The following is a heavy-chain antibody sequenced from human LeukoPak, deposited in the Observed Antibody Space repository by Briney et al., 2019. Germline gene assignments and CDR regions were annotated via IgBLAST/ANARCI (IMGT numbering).Heavy chain of an antibody. J-gene: IGHJ4*02. CDR2: INPSGGST. D-gene: IGHD5-18*01. Sequence: ASVKVPCTASGYTFTTYYMHWVRQAPGQGLEWMGVINPSGGSTTYAQKFQGRVTMTRDTSTSTVYMELSSLRSEDTAVYYCARDLGYSYGRRFDYWGQGTLVTVSS. CDR3: ARDLGYSYGRRFDY. V-gene: IGHV1-46*01. CDR1: GYTFTTYY.